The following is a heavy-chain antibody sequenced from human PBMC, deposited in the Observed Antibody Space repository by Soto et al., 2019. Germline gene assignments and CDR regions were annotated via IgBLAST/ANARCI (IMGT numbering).Heavy chain of an antibody. CDR1: GFTVSSTY. V-gene: IGHV3-53*01. CDR3: ARDRIEAAGTPRFNYYYGMDV. J-gene: IGHJ6*02. Sequence: GGSLRLSCAASGFTVSSTYMTWVRQAPGKGLEWVSVIYGGLTTSYADSVKGRFTISRDNSKDTLFLQMNSLRAEDTAVYYCARDRIEAAGTPRFNYYYGMDVWGQGTTVTVSS. D-gene: IGHD6-13*01. CDR2: IYGGLTT.